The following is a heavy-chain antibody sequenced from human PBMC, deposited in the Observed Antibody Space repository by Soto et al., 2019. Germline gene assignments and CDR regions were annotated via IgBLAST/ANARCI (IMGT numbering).Heavy chain of an antibody. CDR3: EHRPAYDISTGYYPFDY. CDR2: IYWDDGK. J-gene: IGHJ4*02. Sequence: SGPTLVNPTQTLTLTCTFSGFSLSTIGVGVAWIRQPPGKALEWLALIYWDDGKRYSPSLKTRLNITKDTSKNQVVLTLTNVDPVDTATYYCEHRPAYDISTGYYPFDYWGQGSLVTVSS. CDR1: GFSLSTIGVG. V-gene: IGHV2-5*02. D-gene: IGHD3-9*01.